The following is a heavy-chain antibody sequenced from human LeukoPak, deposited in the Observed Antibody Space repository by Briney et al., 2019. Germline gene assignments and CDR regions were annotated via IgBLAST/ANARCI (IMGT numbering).Heavy chain of an antibody. Sequence: GGSLRLSCAASGFTFSTSWMHWVRQAPGKRLVWVSRINGDGSTTGYADSVKGRFTISRDNTKNTLYLHMNSLRAEDTAVYYCASSSISAAPFDPWGQGTLVTVSS. V-gene: IGHV3-74*01. CDR1: GFTFSTSW. J-gene: IGHJ5*02. CDR3: ASSSISAAPFDP. D-gene: IGHD6-13*01. CDR2: INGDGSTT.